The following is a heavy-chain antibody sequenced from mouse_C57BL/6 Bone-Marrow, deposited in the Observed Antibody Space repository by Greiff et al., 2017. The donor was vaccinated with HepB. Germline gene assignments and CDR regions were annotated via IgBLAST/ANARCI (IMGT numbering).Heavy chain of an antibody. D-gene: IGHD1-1*01. Sequence: VHVKQSGGGLVKPGGSLKLSCAASGFTFSSYAMSWVRQTPEKRLEWVATISDGGSYTYYPDNVKGRFTISRDNAKNNLYLQMSHLKSEDTAMYYCARALTYGSSYDAMDYWGQGTSVTVSS. CDR3: ARALTYGSSYDAMDY. J-gene: IGHJ4*01. CDR2: ISDGGSYT. V-gene: IGHV5-4*01. CDR1: GFTFSSYA.